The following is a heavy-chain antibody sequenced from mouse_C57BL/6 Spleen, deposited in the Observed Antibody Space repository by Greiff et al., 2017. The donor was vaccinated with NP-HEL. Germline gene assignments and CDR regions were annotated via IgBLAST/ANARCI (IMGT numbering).Heavy chain of an antibody. Sequence: EVQLVESGGGLVKPGGSLKLSCAASGFTFSSYAMSWVRQTPEKRLEWVATISDGGSYTYYPDNVKGRFTISRDNAKNHMYLQMSHLKSEDTAMYYCARDHYGRSPLAMDYWGQGTSVTVSS. CDR1: GFTFSSYA. CDR3: ARDHYGRSPLAMDY. D-gene: IGHD1-1*01. V-gene: IGHV5-4*01. CDR2: ISDGGSYT. J-gene: IGHJ4*01.